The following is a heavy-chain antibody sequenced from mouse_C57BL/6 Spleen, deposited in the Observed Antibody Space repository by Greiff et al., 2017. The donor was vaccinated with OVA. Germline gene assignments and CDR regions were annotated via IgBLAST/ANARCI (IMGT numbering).Heavy chain of an antibody. CDR1: GYTFTSYW. J-gene: IGHJ2*01. Sequence: QVQLKQPGAELVKPGASVKLSCKASGYTFTSYWMHWVKQRPGQGLEWIGMIHPNSGSTNYNEKFKSKATLTVDKSSSTAYMQLSSLTSEDSAVYYCARGDRYYGSSTTFDYWGQGTTLTVSS. CDR2: IHPNSGST. D-gene: IGHD1-1*01. V-gene: IGHV1-64*01. CDR3: ARGDRYYGSSTTFDY.